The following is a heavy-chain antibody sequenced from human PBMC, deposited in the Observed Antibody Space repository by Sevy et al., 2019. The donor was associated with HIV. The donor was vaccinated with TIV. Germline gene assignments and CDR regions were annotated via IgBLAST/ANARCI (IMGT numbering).Heavy chain of an antibody. CDR2: IDTTGTAI. CDR1: GFDFRSYE. D-gene: IGHD3-22*01. J-gene: IGHJ5*02. Sequence: GGSLRLSCAASGFDFRSYEMSWVRQAPGKGLQWVSYIDTTGTAIYADSVKGRFTISRDNAKNSLFLQMYGLRPDDTAVYYCVRDTHRSGYYGVTFPRASDLWGQGTLLTVSS. CDR3: VRDTHRSGYYGVTFPRASDL. V-gene: IGHV3-48*03.